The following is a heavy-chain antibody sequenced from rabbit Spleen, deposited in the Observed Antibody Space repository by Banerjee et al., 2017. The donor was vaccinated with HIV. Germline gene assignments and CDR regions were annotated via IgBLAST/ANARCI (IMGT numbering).Heavy chain of an antibody. J-gene: IGHJ6*01. D-gene: IGHD4-2*01. CDR3: ARRYSYAGSVGYAADGMDL. CDR2: LYTTSGPT. Sequence: QEQLEESGGGLVKPGGTLTLTCKASGFDFSRDYYYMCWVRQAPGKGLELIACLYTTSGPTWYASWAKGRFTMSRSTSLNTMDLKMTSLTAADTATYFCARRYSYAGSVGYAADGMDLWGPGTLVTVS. CDR1: GFDFSRDYYY. V-gene: IGHV1S43*01.